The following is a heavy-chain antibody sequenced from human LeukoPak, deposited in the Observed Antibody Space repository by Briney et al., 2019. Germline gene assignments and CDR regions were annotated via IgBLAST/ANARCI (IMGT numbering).Heavy chain of an antibody. CDR2: ISDNGENS. Sequence: GGSLRLSCAASGFTFNIYAMSWVRQAPGKGLEWVSGISDNGENSYYADSVKGRFTISRDNSKNTLYLQMHSLRAEDTAVYYCAKDRSGSYLSFDYWGQGTLVTVSS. CDR3: AKDRSGSYLSFDY. J-gene: IGHJ4*02. D-gene: IGHD1-26*01. CDR1: GFTFNIYA. V-gene: IGHV3-23*01.